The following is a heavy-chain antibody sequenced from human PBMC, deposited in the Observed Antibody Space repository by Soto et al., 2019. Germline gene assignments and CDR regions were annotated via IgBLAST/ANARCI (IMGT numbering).Heavy chain of an antibody. CDR1: GGSISSSSYY. Sequence: QLQLQESGPGLVKPSETLSVTCTVSGGSISSSSYYWGWIRQPPGKGLEWIGSIYYSGSTYYNPSLKSRVTISVDTSKNQFSLKLSSVTAADTAVYYCARSLLGAAFDIWGQGTMVTVSS. V-gene: IGHV4-39*01. CDR2: IYYSGST. J-gene: IGHJ3*02. CDR3: ARSLLGAAFDI. D-gene: IGHD2-15*01.